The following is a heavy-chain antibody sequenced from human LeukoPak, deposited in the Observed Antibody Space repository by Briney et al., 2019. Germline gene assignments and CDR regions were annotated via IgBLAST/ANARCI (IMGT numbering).Heavy chain of an antibody. D-gene: IGHD3-16*02. CDR3: AKGGPYDYVWGSYRPD. Sequence: GGSLRLSCAASGFTFSSYGMHWVRQAPGKGLEWVAVISYDGSNKYYADSVKGRFTISRDNSKNTLYLQMNSLRAEDTAVYYCAKGGPYDYVWGSYRPDWGQGTLVTVSS. V-gene: IGHV3-30*18. CDR1: GFTFSSYG. CDR2: ISYDGSNK. J-gene: IGHJ4*02.